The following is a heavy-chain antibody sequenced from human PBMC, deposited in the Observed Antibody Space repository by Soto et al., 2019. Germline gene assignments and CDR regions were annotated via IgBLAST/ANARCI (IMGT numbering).Heavy chain of an antibody. CDR3: ALLRNWNLSVGY. D-gene: IGHD1-7*01. J-gene: IGHJ4*02. V-gene: IGHV3-23*01. Sequence: PGGSLRLSCAASGFTFSSYAMSWVRQAPGKGLEWVSAISGSGGSTYYADSVKGRFTISRDNSKNTLYLQMNSLRAEDTAVYYCALLRNWNLSVGYWGQGTLFTVSS. CDR2: ISGSGGST. CDR1: GFTFSSYA.